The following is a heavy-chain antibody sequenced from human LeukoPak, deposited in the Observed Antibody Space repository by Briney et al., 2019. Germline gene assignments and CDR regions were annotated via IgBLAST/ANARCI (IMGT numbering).Heavy chain of an antibody. CDR1: RFTFSSYS. J-gene: IGHJ4*02. D-gene: IGHD5-12*01. V-gene: IGHV3-21*01. CDR2: ISSSSSYI. CDR3: ARILGYGGYDSPFDY. Sequence: GGSLRLSCAASRFTFSSYSMNWVRQAPGKGLEWVSSISSSSSYIYYADSVKGRFTISRDNAKNSLYLQMNSLRAEDTAVYYCARILGYGGYDSPFDYWGQGTLVTVSS.